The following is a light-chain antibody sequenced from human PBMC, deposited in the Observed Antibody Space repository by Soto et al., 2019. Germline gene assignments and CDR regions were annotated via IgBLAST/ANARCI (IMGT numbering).Light chain of an antibody. CDR3: CSYAGSSTFVV. V-gene: IGLV2-11*01. J-gene: IGLJ2*01. CDR2: DVS. Sequence: QPALTQPRSVSGSPGQSVTISCTGTSGDVGGYNYVSWYQQHPGKAPKLMIYDVSKRPSGVPDRFSGSKSGNTASLTISGLQAEDEADYYCCSYAGSSTFVVFGGGTKVTVL. CDR1: SGDVGGYNY.